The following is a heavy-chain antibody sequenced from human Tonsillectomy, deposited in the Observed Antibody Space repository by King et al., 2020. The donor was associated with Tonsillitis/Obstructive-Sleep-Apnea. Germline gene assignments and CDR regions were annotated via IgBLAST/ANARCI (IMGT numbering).Heavy chain of an antibody. CDR1: GFTFSDYY. V-gene: IGHV3-11*05. Sequence: VQLVESGGGLVKPGGSLRLSCAASGFTFSDYYMSWIRQAPGKGLEWVSYISSSCSYTNYADSVKGRFTISRDNAKNSLYLQMNSLRAEDTAVYYCARSPRGYSYGPNDAFDIWGQGTMVTVSS. J-gene: IGHJ3*02. D-gene: IGHD5-18*01. CDR3: ARSPRGYSYGPNDAFDI. CDR2: ISSSCSYT.